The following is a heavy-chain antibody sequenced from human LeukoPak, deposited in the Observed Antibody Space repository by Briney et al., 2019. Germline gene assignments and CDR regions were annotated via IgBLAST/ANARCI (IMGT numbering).Heavy chain of an antibody. CDR3: ARGISGSY. CDR2: ISGSGGST. Sequence: GGSLRLSCAASGFTFSSYAMSWVRQAPGKGLEWVSAISGSGGSTYYADSVKGRFTISRDNGKNSLSLQMNSLRAEDTAVYYCARGISGSYWGQGALVTVSS. V-gene: IGHV3-23*01. J-gene: IGHJ4*02. CDR1: GFTFSSYA. D-gene: IGHD6-25*01.